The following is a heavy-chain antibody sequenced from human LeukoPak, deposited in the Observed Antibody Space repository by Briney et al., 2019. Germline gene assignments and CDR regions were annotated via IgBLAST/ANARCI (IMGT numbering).Heavy chain of an antibody. Sequence: SETLSLTCTVSGGSISSSSYYWGWIRQPPGKGLEWVGSIYYSGSTYYNPSLKSRVIISVDTSKNQFSLKLSSVTAADTAVYYCATYSSGWYEIRWFDPWGQGTLVTVSS. D-gene: IGHD6-19*01. J-gene: IGHJ5*02. CDR3: ATYSSGWYEIRWFDP. V-gene: IGHV4-39*01. CDR2: IYYSGST. CDR1: GGSISSSSYY.